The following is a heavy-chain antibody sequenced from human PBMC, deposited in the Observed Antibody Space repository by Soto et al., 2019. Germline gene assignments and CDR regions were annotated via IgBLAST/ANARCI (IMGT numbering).Heavy chain of an antibody. CDR3: AKDREGGYGGSDY. V-gene: IGHV3-23*01. CDR2: IPGSGGST. CDR1: GFTFSTYA. J-gene: IGHJ4*02. D-gene: IGHD5-12*01. Sequence: EVQLLESGGGLVQPGGSLRLSCAASGFTFSTYARIWVRQAPGKGLELVSVIPGSGGSTYYADSVKCRFTISRDTSKNTLFPQMNGLRAEDTAVYYSAKDREGGYGGSDYWAQSTMVTASS.